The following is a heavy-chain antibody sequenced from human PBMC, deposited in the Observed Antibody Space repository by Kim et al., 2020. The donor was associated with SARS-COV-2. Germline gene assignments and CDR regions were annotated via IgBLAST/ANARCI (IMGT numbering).Heavy chain of an antibody. Sequence: PSFPGQVTISADKSISTAYLQWGSLKASDTAMYYCARGRWLYAFDIWGQGTMVTVSS. D-gene: IGHD6-19*01. J-gene: IGHJ3*02. V-gene: IGHV5-51*01. CDR3: ARGRWLYAFDI.